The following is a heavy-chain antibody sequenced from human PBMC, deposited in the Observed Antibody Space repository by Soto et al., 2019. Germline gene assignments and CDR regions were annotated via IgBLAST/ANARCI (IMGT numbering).Heavy chain of an antibody. D-gene: IGHD6-13*01. V-gene: IGHV1-18*04. CDR3: ARAAGSSTLIFDY. J-gene: IGHJ4*02. CDR1: GYTFSSYG. Sequence: QVQLVQSGAEVKKPGASVKVSCKASGYTFSSYGISWVRQAPGQGLEWMGWITTHNDNTNYAQKLQGRVTMTTDTSTRTAYRELRSLRSDDTAFYYCARAAGSSTLIFDYWGQGTLVTVSS. CDR2: ITTHNDNT.